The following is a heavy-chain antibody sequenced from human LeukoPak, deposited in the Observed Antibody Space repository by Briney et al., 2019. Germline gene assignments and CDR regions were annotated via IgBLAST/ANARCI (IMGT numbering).Heavy chain of an antibody. CDR3: TRRVGGTPDY. Sequence: QPGGSLRLSCAASGFTFSSYVMTCVRQAPGAGLEWVSAIGTHSTSTDYPDSVKGRFTISRDDSKNTVLLQMTSLRVEDTALYYCTRRVGGTPDYWGLGTLVTVSS. J-gene: IGHJ4*02. CDR2: IGTHSTST. CDR1: GFTFSSYV. D-gene: IGHD1-26*01. V-gene: IGHV3-23*01.